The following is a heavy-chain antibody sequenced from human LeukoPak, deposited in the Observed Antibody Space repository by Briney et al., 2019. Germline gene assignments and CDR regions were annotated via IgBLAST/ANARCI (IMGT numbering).Heavy chain of an antibody. V-gene: IGHV1-8*03. J-gene: IGHJ4*02. Sequence: ASVKVSCKASGYTFTSYDINWVRQATGQGLEWMGWMNPNSGNTGYAQKFQGRVTITRNASISTAYMGLSSLRSEDTAVYYCARGVGELLYYWGQGTLVTVSS. CDR3: ARGVGELLYY. D-gene: IGHD1-26*01. CDR1: GYTFTSYD. CDR2: MNPNSGNT.